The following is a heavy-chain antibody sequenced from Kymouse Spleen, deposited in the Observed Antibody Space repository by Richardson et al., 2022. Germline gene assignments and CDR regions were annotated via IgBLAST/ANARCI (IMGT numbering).Heavy chain of an antibody. CDR3: ARGNDILTGHYFDY. D-gene: IGHD3-9*01. Sequence: EVQLVESGGGLVQPGGSLRLSCAASGFTFSSYDMHWVRQATGKGLEWVSAIGTAGDTYYPGSVKGRFTISRENAKNSLYLQMNSLRAGDTAVYYCARGNDILTGHYFDYWGQGTLVTVSS. V-gene: IGHV3-13*01. CDR2: IGTAGDT. J-gene: IGHJ4*02. CDR1: GFTFSSYD.